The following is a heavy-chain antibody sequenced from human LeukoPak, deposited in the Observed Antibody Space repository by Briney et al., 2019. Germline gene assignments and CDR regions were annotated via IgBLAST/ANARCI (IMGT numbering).Heavy chain of an antibody. CDR3: AKGTSVNIAAAGALDY. CDR2: ISWNSGSI. D-gene: IGHD6-13*01. J-gene: IGHJ4*02. Sequence: PGGSLRLSCAASGFTFDDYAMHWVRQAPGKGLEWVSGISWNSGSIGYADSVKGRFTISRDNAKNSPYLQMNSLRAEDTALYYCAKGTSVNIAAAGALDYWGQGTLVTVSS. V-gene: IGHV3-9*01. CDR1: GFTFDDYA.